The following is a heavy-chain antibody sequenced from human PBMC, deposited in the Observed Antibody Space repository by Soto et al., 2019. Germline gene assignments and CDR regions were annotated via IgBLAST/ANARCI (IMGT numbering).Heavy chain of an antibody. Sequence: PSETLSLTCAVYGGSFSGYYWSWIRQPPGKGLEWIGYIYYSGSTYYNPSLKSRVTISVDTSKNQFSLKLSSVTAADTAVYYCASQVPGAFDIWGQGTMVTVSS. CDR3: ASQVPGAFDI. J-gene: IGHJ3*02. CDR1: GGSFSGYY. CDR2: IYYSGST. V-gene: IGHV4-34*01. D-gene: IGHD7-27*01.